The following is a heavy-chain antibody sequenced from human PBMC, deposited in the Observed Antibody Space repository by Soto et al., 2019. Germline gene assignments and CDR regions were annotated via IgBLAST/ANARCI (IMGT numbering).Heavy chain of an antibody. CDR3: AKAVTNDWYGLPDY. CDR2: ITWNSGHI. D-gene: IGHD3-9*01. V-gene: IGHV3-9*01. CDR1: GFIFDEYA. Sequence: PGGSLRLSCAASGFIFDEYAMRWVRQTPGKGLEWVSGITWNSGHIDYADSVKGRFTISRDNAKNSLYLQMNSLRPEDTALYYCAKAVTNDWYGLPDYWGQGSLVTVSS. J-gene: IGHJ4*02.